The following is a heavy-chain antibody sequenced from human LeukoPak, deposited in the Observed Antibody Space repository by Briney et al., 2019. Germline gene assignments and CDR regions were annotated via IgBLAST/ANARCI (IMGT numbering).Heavy chain of an antibody. J-gene: IGHJ4*02. CDR3: ARAPGYGAAYYFDY. V-gene: IGHV3-30*04. Sequence: GRSLRLSCAAAGFTFSKFAMHWVRQAPGKWLEWVAVVSYDGSYKYYADSVKGRFTISRDNSKNTLYLQMNSLRAEDTAVYYCARAPGYGAAYYFDYWGQGTLVTVSS. CDR2: VSYDGSYK. D-gene: IGHD1-1*01. CDR1: GFTFSKFA.